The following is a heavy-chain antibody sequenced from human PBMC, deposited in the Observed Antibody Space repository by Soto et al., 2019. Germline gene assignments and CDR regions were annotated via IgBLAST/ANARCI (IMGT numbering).Heavy chain of an antibody. D-gene: IGHD2-15*01. V-gene: IGHV3-23*01. J-gene: IGHJ5*02. CDR1: GFTFSSYA. CDR3: ANDGRGPCYIGCWFEP. CDR2: ISGSGGTT. Sequence: GGSLRLSCAASGFTFSSYALTWVRQAPGKGLEWVSSISGSGGTTYYADSVKGRFTLSRDNSKNTLYLQMNSLRSEDTAIYYCANDGRGPCYIGCWFEPWGQGTLVTVSS.